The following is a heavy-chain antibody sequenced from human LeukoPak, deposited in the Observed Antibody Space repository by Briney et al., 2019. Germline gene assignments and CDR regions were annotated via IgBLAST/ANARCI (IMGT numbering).Heavy chain of an antibody. CDR2: IIPIFGTA. D-gene: IGHD3-16*01. CDR1: GGTFSSYA. V-gene: IGHV1-69*06. CDR3: ARIDTGGDYYYYYMDV. J-gene: IGHJ6*03. Sequence: SVKVSCKASGGTFSSYAISWVRQAPGQGLEWMGGIIPIFGTANYAQKFQGRVTITADKSTSTAYMELSSLRSEDTAVYYCARIDTGGDYYYYYMDVWGKGTTVTVSS.